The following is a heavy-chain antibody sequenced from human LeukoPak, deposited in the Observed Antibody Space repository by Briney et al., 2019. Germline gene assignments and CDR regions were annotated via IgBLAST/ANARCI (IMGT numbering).Heavy chain of an antibody. CDR2: IYPGDSDT. J-gene: IGHJ5*02. Sequence: GESLKISCKGCGYSFTSYWIGWVRQMPGKGLEWMGIIYPGDSDTRYSPSFQGQVTISADKSISTAYLQWSSLKASDTAMYYCARLEYSSSWYLDPWGQGTLVTVSS. V-gene: IGHV5-51*01. D-gene: IGHD6-13*01. CDR3: ARLEYSSSWYLDP. CDR1: GYSFTSYW.